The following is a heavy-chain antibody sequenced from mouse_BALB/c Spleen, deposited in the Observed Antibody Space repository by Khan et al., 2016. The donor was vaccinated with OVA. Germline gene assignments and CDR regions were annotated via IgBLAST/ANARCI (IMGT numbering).Heavy chain of an antibody. D-gene: IGHD2-1*01. CDR1: GYSFTSYY. Sequence: VQLKQSGAELVKPGASVRLSCKASGYSFTSYYLYWVKQRPGQGLEWIGDINPSNGGPNFNEKFKIKATLTVDKSSSTAYMQLSSLTSEDSAVYYCTRSGYGTFAYWGRGTLVTVSA. CDR2: INPSNGGP. V-gene: IGHV1S81*02. J-gene: IGHJ3*01. CDR3: TRSGYGTFAY.